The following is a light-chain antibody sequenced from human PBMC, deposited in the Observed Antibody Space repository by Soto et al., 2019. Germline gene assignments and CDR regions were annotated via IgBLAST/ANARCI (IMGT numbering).Light chain of an antibody. CDR2: GAS. CDR3: QQSYSFPLT. CDR1: QDLYSR. Sequence: DIQMTQSPSSVSAAVGDTVTITCRANQDLYSRLAWYQQKPGKAPQILIYGASSLQSGVPARFSGSGPGPEFSLTITDLQPEASATYYCQQSYSFPLTFGGGTKVDIK. V-gene: IGKV1-12*01. J-gene: IGKJ4*01.